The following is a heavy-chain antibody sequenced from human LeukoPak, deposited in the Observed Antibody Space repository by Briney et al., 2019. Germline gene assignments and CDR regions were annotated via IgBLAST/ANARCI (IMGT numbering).Heavy chain of an antibody. J-gene: IGHJ5*02. D-gene: IGHD3-22*01. Sequence: GGSLRLSCAASGFTFSSYAMSWVRQAPGKGLEWVSAISGSGGSTYYADSVKGRFTISRDNSKNTLYLQMNSLRAEDTAVYYCAKDGPSHYYDSSGYDGFDPWGQGTLVTVSS. CDR2: ISGSGGST. CDR1: GFTFSSYA. CDR3: AKDGPSHYYDSSGYDGFDP. V-gene: IGHV3-23*01.